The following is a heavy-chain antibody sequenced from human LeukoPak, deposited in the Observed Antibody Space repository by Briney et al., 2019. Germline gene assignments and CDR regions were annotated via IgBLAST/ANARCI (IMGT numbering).Heavy chain of an antibody. V-gene: IGHV1-69*04. Sequence: GSSVKVSCKASGGTFSSYAISWVRQAPGQGLEWMGRIIPILGMANYAQKFQGRVTITADKSTSTAYMELSSLRSEDTAVYYCARERGYSKPLDYWGQGTLVTVSS. D-gene: IGHD5-18*01. CDR2: IIPILGMA. J-gene: IGHJ4*02. CDR1: GGTFSSYA. CDR3: ARERGYSKPLDY.